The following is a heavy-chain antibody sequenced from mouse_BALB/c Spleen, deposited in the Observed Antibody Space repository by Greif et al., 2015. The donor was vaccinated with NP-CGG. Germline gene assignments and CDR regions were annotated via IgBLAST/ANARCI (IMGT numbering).Heavy chain of an antibody. J-gene: IGHJ2*01. CDR1: GFTFSSFG. V-gene: IGHV5-17*02. CDR3: ARDYGNYYFDY. CDR2: ISSGSSTI. Sequence: EVMLVESGGGLVQPGGSRKLSCAASGFTFSSFGMHWVRQAPEKGLEWVAYISSGSSTIYYADTVKGRFTISRDNPKNTLFLQMTSLRSEDTAMYYCARDYGNYYFDYWGQGTTLTVSS. D-gene: IGHD2-1*01.